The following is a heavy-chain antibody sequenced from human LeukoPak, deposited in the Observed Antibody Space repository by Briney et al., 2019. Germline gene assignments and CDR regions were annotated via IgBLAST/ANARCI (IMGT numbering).Heavy chain of an antibody. CDR3: LAAAGTIG. CDR2: VNNDGSTT. Sequence: PGGSLRLSCAASGFTFSDYYMSWVRQAPGKGLVWVSRVNNDGSTTNYADSVKGRFTISRDNTKNTLYLQMNSLRAEDTAVYFCLAAAGTIGWGQGTLVTVSS. D-gene: IGHD6-13*01. CDR1: GFTFSDYY. V-gene: IGHV3-74*01. J-gene: IGHJ4*02.